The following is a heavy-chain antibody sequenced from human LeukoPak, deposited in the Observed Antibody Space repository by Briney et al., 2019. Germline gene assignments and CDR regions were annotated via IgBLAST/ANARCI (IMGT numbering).Heavy chain of an antibody. J-gene: IGHJ6*03. CDR3: ARDWDDYYYYYMDV. CDR2: IKQDGSEK. Sequence: PGGSLRLSCAASGFTFSSYWMSWVRRAPGKGLEWVANIKQDGSEKYYVDSVKGRFTISRDNAKNSLYLQMNSLRAEDTAVYYCARDWDDYYYYYMDVWGKGTTVTVSS. CDR1: GFTFSSYW. V-gene: IGHV3-7*01. D-gene: IGHD1-26*01.